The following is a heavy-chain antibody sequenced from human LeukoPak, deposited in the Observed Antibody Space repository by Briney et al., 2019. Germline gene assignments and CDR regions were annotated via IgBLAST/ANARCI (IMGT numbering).Heavy chain of an antibody. CDR3: AKYYDFWSGYQYTSDYYYYYSMDV. Sequence: GGSLRLSCAASGFTVSSNYMSWVRQAPGKGLEWVSVIYSGGSTYYADSVKGRFTISRHNSKNTLYLQMNSLRAGDTAVYYCAKYYDFWSGYQYTSDYYYYYSMDVWGHGTTVTVSS. D-gene: IGHD3-3*01. CDR2: IYSGGST. V-gene: IGHV3-53*01. J-gene: IGHJ6*02. CDR1: GFTVSSNY.